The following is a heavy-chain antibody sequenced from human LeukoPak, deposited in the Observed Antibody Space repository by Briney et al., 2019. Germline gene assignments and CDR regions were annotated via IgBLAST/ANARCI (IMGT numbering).Heavy chain of an antibody. D-gene: IGHD4-23*01. CDR3: ATREGNQGSFDY. CDR1: GFTFDDYA. CDR2: ISWNSGSI. V-gene: IGHV3-9*01. Sequence: GGSLRLSCAASGFTFDDYAMHWVRQAPGKGLEWVSGISWNSGSIGYADSVKGRFTISRDNAKNSLYLQMNSLRAEDTALYYCATREGNQGSFDYWGQGTLVIVSS. J-gene: IGHJ4*02.